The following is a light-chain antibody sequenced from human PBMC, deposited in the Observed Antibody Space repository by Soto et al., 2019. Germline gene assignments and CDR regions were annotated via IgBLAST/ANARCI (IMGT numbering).Light chain of an antibody. V-gene: IGKV1-5*03. Sequence: DIQMTQSPSTQSASVGDRDTINCRVSLSIIGCLAWYQKKPEKAPKLLSYMASSLESVVSSRFSGSVSGTEFTLTISSLQPDDFATYYCQQYNSYPITFGQGTRLEIK. CDR2: MAS. CDR1: LSIIGC. J-gene: IGKJ5*01. CDR3: QQYNSYPIT.